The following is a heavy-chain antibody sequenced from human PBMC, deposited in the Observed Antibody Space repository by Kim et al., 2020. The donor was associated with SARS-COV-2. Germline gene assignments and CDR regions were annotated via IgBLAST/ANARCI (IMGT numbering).Heavy chain of an antibody. D-gene: IGHD6-13*01. CDR1: GFTFSDHY. CDR3: ARGGTGRGSSSAGMDV. Sequence: GGSLRLSCAASGFTFSDHYMDWVRQAPGKGLEWVGRTRNKANSYTTEYAASVKGRFTISRDDSKNSLYLQMNSLKTEDTAVYYCARGGTGRGSSSAGMDVWGQGTTVTVSS. J-gene: IGHJ6*02. CDR2: TRNKANSYTT. V-gene: IGHV3-72*01.